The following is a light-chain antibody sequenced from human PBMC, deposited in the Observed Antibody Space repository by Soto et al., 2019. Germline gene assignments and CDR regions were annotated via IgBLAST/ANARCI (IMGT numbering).Light chain of an antibody. CDR1: QSVLHRSNGNSY. V-gene: IGKV4-1*01. Sequence: DIVMTQSPDFLAVSLGERATIKCRSSQSVLHRSNGNSYVAWYQQKPGQPPKLLIYWSSTRESGVPDRFSGSGSVTDFTLTVNSLQAEDAEVYYCQQYQSIPFTFGPGTKVHI. CDR2: WSS. CDR3: QQYQSIPFT. J-gene: IGKJ3*01.